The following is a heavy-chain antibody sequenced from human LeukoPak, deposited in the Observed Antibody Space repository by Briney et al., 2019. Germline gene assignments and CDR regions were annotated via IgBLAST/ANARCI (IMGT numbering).Heavy chain of an antibody. CDR2: IYYSGST. CDR3: ARETSRIAAAGEGPKNWFDP. J-gene: IGHJ5*02. Sequence: SETLSLTCTVSGGSISSSSYHWGWIRQPPGKGLEWIGSIYYSGSTYYNPSLKSRVTISVDTSKNQFSLKLSSVTAADTAVYYCARETSRIAAAGEGPKNWFDPWGQGTLVTVSS. V-gene: IGHV4-39*07. D-gene: IGHD6-13*01. CDR1: GGSISSSSYH.